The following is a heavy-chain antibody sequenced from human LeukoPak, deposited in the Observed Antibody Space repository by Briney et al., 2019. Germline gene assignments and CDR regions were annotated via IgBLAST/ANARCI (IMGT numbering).Heavy chain of an antibody. V-gene: IGHV3-73*01. CDR3: TRDLPPSGSDEYDALDI. CDR1: GFTFSGSA. J-gene: IGHJ3*02. D-gene: IGHD1-26*01. CDR2: IRSKANSYAT. Sequence: PGGSLRLSCAASGFTFSGSAMHWVRQASGKGLEWVGSIRSKANSYATAYAASVKGRFTISRDDSKNTTYLQMNSLKTEDTAVYYCTRDLPPSGSDEYDALDIWGQGTIVTVSS.